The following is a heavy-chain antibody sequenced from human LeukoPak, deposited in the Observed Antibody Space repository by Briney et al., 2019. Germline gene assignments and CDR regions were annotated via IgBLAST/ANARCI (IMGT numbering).Heavy chain of an antibody. V-gene: IGHV3-11*01. CDR3: ARGFDCSSTSCSCMDV. Sequence: GGSLRLSCAASGFPFSVYYMSWIRQPPGRGLEWVSYIGNSGSDIYYADSVKGRFTISRDNAKNSLYLQMSSLRAEDTAVYYCARGFDCSSTSCSCMDVWGQGTTVTVSS. J-gene: IGHJ6*02. CDR2: IGNSGSDI. CDR1: GFPFSVYY. D-gene: IGHD2-2*01.